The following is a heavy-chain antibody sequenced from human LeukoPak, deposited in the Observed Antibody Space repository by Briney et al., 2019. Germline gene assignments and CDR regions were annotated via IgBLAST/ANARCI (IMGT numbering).Heavy chain of an antibody. J-gene: IGHJ4*02. V-gene: IGHV1-18*01. CDR3: ARGYHASTVTTPPDY. D-gene: IGHD4-17*01. CDR1: GYTFTSYG. CDR2: ISAYNGNT. Sequence: ASVKVSCKASGYTFTSYGISWVRQAPGQGLEWMGWISAYNGNTNYAQKFQGRVTMTRDTSTSTAYMELSSLRSEDTAVYYCARGYHASTVTTPPDYWGQGTLVTVSS.